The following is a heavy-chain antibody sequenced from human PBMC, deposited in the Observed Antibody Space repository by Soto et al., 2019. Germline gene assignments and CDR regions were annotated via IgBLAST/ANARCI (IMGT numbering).Heavy chain of an antibody. CDR1: GFTFSTYR. D-gene: IGHD3-10*01. CDR2: ISSDTSNI. CDR3: ATYYGSGSYFPDHYYYGMDV. Sequence: EVQLVESGGGLVQPGGSLRLSCAASGFTFSTYRMHWVRQAPGKGLEWDSYISSDTSNIAYADSVKGRFTISRDNAKNSLFLQMNSLRAEDTAVYYCATYYGSGSYFPDHYYYGMDVWGQGTTVTVSS. V-gene: IGHV3-48*01. J-gene: IGHJ6*02.